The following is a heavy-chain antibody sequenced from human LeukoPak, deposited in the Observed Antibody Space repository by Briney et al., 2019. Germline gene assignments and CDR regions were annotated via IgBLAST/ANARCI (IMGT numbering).Heavy chain of an antibody. J-gene: IGHJ5*02. V-gene: IGHV5-51*01. CDR3: ARRRSQFGNSWFDP. CDR2: LYPGDSQT. Sequence: GESLKISCKASGYTFANYWIAWVRQVPGKGLEWMGSLYPGDSQTTYSPTFQGQVTFSADTSINTAYLQWTNVRASDTAIYYCARRRSQFGNSWFDPWGQGTLVTVSS. D-gene: IGHD4-23*01. CDR1: GYTFANYW.